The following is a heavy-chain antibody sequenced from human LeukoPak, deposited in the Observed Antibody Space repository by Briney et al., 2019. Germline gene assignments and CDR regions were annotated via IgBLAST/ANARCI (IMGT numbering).Heavy chain of an antibody. V-gene: IGHV3-21*01. CDR2: ISSSSSYI. CDR3: ARDLPSGGLVRAPFDY. Sequence: GGSLRLSCAASGFTFSSYSMNWVRQAPGKGLEWVSSISSSSSYIYYADSVKGRFTISRDNAKNSLYLQMNSLRAEDTAVYYCARDLPSGGLVRAPFDYWGQGTLVTVSS. J-gene: IGHJ4*02. D-gene: IGHD3-10*01. CDR1: GFTFSSYS.